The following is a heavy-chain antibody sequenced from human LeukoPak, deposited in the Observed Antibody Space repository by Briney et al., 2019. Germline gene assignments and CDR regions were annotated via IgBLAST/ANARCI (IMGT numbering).Heavy chain of an antibody. CDR2: ISSSSSYI. CDR3: AREGVGISYYFDY. CDR1: GFTFTSYS. D-gene: IGHD2-21*01. J-gene: IGHJ4*02. V-gene: IGHV3-21*06. Sequence: GRSLRLSCAASGFTFTSYSMSWVRQAPGKGLEWVSFISSSSSYIYYADSVKGRFTISRDNAKNSLYLQMNSLRAEDTAVYYCAREGVGISYYFDYWGQGTLVTVSS.